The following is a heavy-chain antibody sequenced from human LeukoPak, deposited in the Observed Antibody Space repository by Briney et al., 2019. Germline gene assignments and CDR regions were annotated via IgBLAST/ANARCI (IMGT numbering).Heavy chain of an antibody. V-gene: IGHV1-69*05. CDR2: IIPIFDTA. CDR1: GGTFSSYA. J-gene: IGHJ3*02. Sequence: GASVKVSCKASGGTFSSYAISRVRQAPGQGLEWMGGIIPIFDTANYAQKFQGRVTITTDESTSTAYMELSSLRSEDTAVYYCARDYYGSGSYSYDAFDIWGQGTMVTVSS. CDR3: ARDYYGSGSYSYDAFDI. D-gene: IGHD3-10*01.